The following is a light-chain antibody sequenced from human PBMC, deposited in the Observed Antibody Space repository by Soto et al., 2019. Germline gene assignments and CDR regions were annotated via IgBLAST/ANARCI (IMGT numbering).Light chain of an antibody. CDR2: DIS. Sequence: EIVLTQSPATLSLSLGERATLSCRASQSVSSYLAWYQQKPGQAPRLLIHDISNRATGIPARFSGSGSGTDFTLTISSLEPEDFAVYYCQQRSNWALTFGGGTKVEIK. V-gene: IGKV3-11*01. CDR1: QSVSSY. J-gene: IGKJ4*01. CDR3: QQRSNWALT.